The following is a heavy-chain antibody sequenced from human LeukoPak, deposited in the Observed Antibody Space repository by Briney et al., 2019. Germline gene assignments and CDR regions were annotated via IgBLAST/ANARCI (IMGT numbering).Heavy chain of an antibody. CDR2: IYYSGSA. CDR3: ARHDYYGSLNWFDP. Sequence: SETLSLACTVSGGSISGSSYYWGWIRQSPGKGLEWIGSIYYSGSAYYNPSLKSRLTISVDTSKNQFSLKLSSVTAADTAVYYCARHDYYGSLNWFDPWGQGTLITVSS. CDR1: GGSISGSSYY. V-gene: IGHV4-39*01. D-gene: IGHD3-10*01. J-gene: IGHJ5*02.